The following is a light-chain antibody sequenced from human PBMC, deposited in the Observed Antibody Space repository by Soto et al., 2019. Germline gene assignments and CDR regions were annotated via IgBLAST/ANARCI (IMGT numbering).Light chain of an antibody. V-gene: IGLV2-14*01. CDR1: SSDVGVYKY. CDR3: SSYTSSGTLV. CDR2: KVS. Sequence: QSALTQPASVSGSPGQSITISCTGTSSDVGVYKYVSWYQQHPGKAPKLMIYKVSNRPSGISNRFSGSKSGNTASLTIAGLQAEDEADYYCSSYTSSGTLVFGGGTKLTVL. J-gene: IGLJ2*01.